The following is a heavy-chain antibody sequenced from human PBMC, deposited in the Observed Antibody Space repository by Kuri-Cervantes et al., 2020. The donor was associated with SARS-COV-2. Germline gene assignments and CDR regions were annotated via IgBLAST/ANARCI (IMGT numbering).Heavy chain of an antibody. CDR3: TIDARGGDFWSGYYSPVGGYYYYYYMDV. CDR2: IESKTDGGTT. V-gene: IGHV3-15*04. D-gene: IGHD3-3*01. J-gene: IGHJ6*03. CDR1: RFTFTNAW. Sequence: GGSLRLSCAASRFTFTNAWMNWVRQAPGKGLEWVGRIESKTDGGTTDYAAPVKGRFTISTDDPKNTLYLQMNSLKTEDAAVYYCTIDARGGDFWSGYYSPVGGYYYYYYMDVWGKGTTVTVSS.